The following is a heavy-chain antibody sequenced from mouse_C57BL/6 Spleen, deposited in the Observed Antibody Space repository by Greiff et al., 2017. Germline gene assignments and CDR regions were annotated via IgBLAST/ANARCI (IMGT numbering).Heavy chain of an antibody. CDR3: LYYYGSSYNWYFDV. CDR1: GYAFSSSW. CDR2: IYPGDGDT. D-gene: IGHD1-1*01. Sequence: QVQLQQSGPELVKPGASVKISCKASGYAFSSSWMNWVKQRPGKGLEWIGRIYPGDGDTNYNGKFKGKATLTANNSSSTSYMQLSSLTSEDSAVYFCLYYYGSSYNWYFDVWGTGTTVTVSS. V-gene: IGHV1-82*01. J-gene: IGHJ1*03.